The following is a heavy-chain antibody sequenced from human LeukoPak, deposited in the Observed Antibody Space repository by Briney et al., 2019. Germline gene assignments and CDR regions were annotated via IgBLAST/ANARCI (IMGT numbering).Heavy chain of an antibody. CDR3: TRVIVAVPGYFDYFDF. CDR2: INEDGSNK. J-gene: IGHJ4*02. Sequence: GGSLRLSCTASGFSFSNHYMRWIRQAPGKGLEWVANINEDGSNKWHLGSVKGRFTVSRDNARNSLYLQMNSLRVEYTAVYYCTRVIVAVPGYFDYFDFWGQGVLVTVSS. CDR1: GFSFSNHY. D-gene: IGHD6-19*01. V-gene: IGHV3-7*03.